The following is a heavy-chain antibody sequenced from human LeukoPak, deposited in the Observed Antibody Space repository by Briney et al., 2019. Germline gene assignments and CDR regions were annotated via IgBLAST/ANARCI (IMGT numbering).Heavy chain of an antibody. CDR1: GFTFDDYA. CDR2: ISWNSGSI. V-gene: IGHV3-9*01. Sequence: GRSLRLSCAASGFTFDDYAMHWVRQAPGKGLEWVSGISWNSGSIGYADSVKGRFTISRDNAKNSLYLQMNSLRAEDTAVYYCAKGASCPDYWGQGALVTVSS. J-gene: IGHJ4*02. CDR3: AKGASCPDY.